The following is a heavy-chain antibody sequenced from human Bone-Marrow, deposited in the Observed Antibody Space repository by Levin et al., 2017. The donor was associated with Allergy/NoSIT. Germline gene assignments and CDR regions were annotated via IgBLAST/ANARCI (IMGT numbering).Heavy chain of an antibody. Sequence: GESLKISCKASGYTFSDYYIHWVRQAPGQGLEWMGWINPNSGGTSSAQKFQGRVTMTRDTSINTAYLELNSLRSDDTAVFYCARDRPFDRHVVGATAMNQILDYWGRGTLVTVSS. D-gene: IGHD1-26*01. CDR1: GYTFSDYY. CDR3: ARDRPFDRHVVGATAMNQILDY. V-gene: IGHV1-2*02. CDR2: INPNSGGT. J-gene: IGHJ4*02.